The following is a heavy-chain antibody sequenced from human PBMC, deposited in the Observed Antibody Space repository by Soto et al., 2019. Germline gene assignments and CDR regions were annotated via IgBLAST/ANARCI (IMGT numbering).Heavy chain of an antibody. D-gene: IGHD4-17*01. CDR2: ISYDGSNK. V-gene: IGHV3-30*03. CDR3: ATLVDYGDYEYFQH. J-gene: IGHJ1*01. CDR1: GFTFSSYG. Sequence: GGSLRLSCAASGFTFSSYGMHWVRQAPGKGLEWVAVISYDGSNKYYADSVKGRFTISRDNSKNTLYLQMNSLRAEDTAVYYCATLVDYGDYEYFQHWGQGTLVTVSS.